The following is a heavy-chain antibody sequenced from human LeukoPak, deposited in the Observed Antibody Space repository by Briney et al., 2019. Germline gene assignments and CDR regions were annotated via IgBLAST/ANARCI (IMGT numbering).Heavy chain of an antibody. D-gene: IGHD4-17*01. CDR1: GFTFSSYA. CDR2: IYSGGST. CDR3: ARTTIYGDYFDY. Sequence: GGSLRLSCAASGFTFSSYAMSWVRQAPGKGLEWVSVIYSGGSTYYADSVKGRFTISRDNSKNTLYLQMNSLRAEDTAVYYCARTTIYGDYFDYWGQGTLVTVSS. J-gene: IGHJ4*02. V-gene: IGHV3-66*01.